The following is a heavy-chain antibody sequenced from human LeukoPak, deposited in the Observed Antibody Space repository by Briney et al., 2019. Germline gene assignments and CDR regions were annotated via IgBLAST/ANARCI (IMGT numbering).Heavy chain of an antibody. J-gene: IGHJ4*02. D-gene: IGHD3-3*01. V-gene: IGHV3-74*01. CDR1: GFTFSSYW. Sequence: GGSLRLSCAASGFTFSSYWMHWVGQAPGKGLVWVSRINSDGSSTSYADSVKGRFTISRDNAKNTLYLQMNSLRAEDTAVYYCARDPITIFGVALDYWGQGTLVTVSS. CDR3: ARDPITIFGVALDY. CDR2: INSDGSST.